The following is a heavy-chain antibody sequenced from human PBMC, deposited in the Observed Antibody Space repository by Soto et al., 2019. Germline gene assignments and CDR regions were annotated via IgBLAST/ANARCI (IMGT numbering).Heavy chain of an antibody. J-gene: IGHJ4*02. V-gene: IGHV4-31*03. CDR1: GGSISSGGYY. Sequence: SETLSLTCTVSGGSISSGGYYWSWIRQHPGKGLEWIGEINHSGSTNYNPSLKSRVTISVDTSKNQFSLKLSSVTAADAAVYYCARGWLLPDYYFDYWGQGTLVTVSS. D-gene: IGHD2-21*01. CDR3: ARGWLLPDYYFDY. CDR2: INHSGST.